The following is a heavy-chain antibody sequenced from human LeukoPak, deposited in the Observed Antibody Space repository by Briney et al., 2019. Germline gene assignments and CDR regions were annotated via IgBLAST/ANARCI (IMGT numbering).Heavy chain of an antibody. CDR3: ARLGDSVGVPSAMPGDPDWYFDL. V-gene: IGHV5-51*01. D-gene: IGHD2-2*01. CDR1: GYSFTSYW. CDR2: IYHRDADT. J-gene: IGHJ2*01. Sequence: GASLQISSNGSGYSFTSYWNCWVSHMPGKNLQWMGMIYHRDADTSYSPSFQGQVTISADKSINTSYLQLSSLKTSDTAMYYCARLGDSVGVPSAMPGDPDWYFDLWGRGTLVTVSS.